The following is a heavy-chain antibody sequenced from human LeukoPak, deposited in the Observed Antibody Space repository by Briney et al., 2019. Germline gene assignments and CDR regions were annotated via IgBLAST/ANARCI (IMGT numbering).Heavy chain of an antibody. CDR1: GYTFPDYG. CDR3: ARDQNIAGRPDY. D-gene: IGHD6-6*01. Sequence: ASVRVSCKASGYTFPDYGISWVRQAPGQGLEWVGWISGYNGHTNYAQKFQGRVTMTTDTSTSTAYMELRTLRSDDTAVYYCARDQNIAGRPDYWGQGTLVTVSS. V-gene: IGHV1-18*01. J-gene: IGHJ4*02. CDR2: ISGYNGHT.